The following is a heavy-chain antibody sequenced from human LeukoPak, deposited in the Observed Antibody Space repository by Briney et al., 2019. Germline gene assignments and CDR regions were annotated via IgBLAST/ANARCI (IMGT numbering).Heavy chain of an antibody. Sequence: PPETLSLTCTVSGGSISSYYWSWLRQPPGKGLEWIGYIYYSGSTNYNPSLKSRVTISVDTSKNQFSLKLSSVTAADTAVYYCAATAIDYYDSSGYDYWGQGTLVTVSS. CDR2: IYYSGST. J-gene: IGHJ4*02. V-gene: IGHV4-59*01. CDR1: GGSISSYY. D-gene: IGHD3-22*01. CDR3: AATAIDYYDSSGYDY.